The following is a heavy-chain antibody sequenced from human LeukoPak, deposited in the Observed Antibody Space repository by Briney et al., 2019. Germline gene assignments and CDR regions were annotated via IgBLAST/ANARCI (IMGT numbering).Heavy chain of an antibody. D-gene: IGHD4-17*01. CDR2: INHSGST. CDR1: GGSFSGYY. V-gene: IGHV4-34*01. CDR3: ARGSMTTVH. Sequence: SETLSLTCAVYGGSFSGYYWSWIRQPPGKGLEWIGEINHSGSTNYNPSLKSRVTISVDTSKNQFSLKLSTVTAADTAVYYCARGSMTTVHWGQGTLVTVSS. J-gene: IGHJ4*02.